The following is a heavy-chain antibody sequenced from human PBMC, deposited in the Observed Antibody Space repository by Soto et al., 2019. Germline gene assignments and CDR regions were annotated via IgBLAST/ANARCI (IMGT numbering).Heavy chain of an antibody. Sequence: TSETLSLTCAVYGGSFSGYYWSWIRQPPGKGLKWIGEINHSGSTNYNPSLKSRVTISVDTSKNQFSLKLSSVTAADTAVYYCARWSLGYCSGGSCWRFDYWGQGTLVTVSS. V-gene: IGHV4-34*01. J-gene: IGHJ4*02. CDR3: ARWSLGYCSGGSCWRFDY. CDR2: INHSGST. D-gene: IGHD2-15*01. CDR1: GGSFSGYY.